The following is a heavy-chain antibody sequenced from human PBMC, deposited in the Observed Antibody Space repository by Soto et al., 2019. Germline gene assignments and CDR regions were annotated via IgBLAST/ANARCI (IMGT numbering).Heavy chain of an antibody. Sequence: QVQLQESGPGLVKPSETLSLSCTVSGGSISSYYWSWIRQTPGKGLEWIGHIYYSGNTNYNPSLKRRVHISVDTYQDQVSLEVSSVTGADTGVYYCAGVRDCSGGNRHSWWFHPRGPGTL. V-gene: IGHV4-59*01. D-gene: IGHD2-15*01. CDR3: AGVRDCSGGNRHSWWFHP. CDR1: GGSISSYY. J-gene: IGHJ5*02. CDR2: IYYSGNT.